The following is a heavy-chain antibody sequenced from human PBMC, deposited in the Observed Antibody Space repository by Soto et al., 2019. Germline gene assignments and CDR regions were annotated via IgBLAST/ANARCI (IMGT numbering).Heavy chain of an antibody. V-gene: IGHV4-59*03. D-gene: IGHD3-10*01. Sequence: SETLSLTCSVSGGSITNYYWSWIRQPPGQGLEWIGNIFDNGPTNHNPSLKSRVTISVDTSKNQFSLRLRSVTAADTAVYYCAADFFGSGSSHSGRYYYGMDVWGQGTTVTVSS. CDR3: AADFFGSGSSHSGRYYYGMDV. CDR2: IFDNGPT. J-gene: IGHJ6*02. CDR1: GGSITNYY.